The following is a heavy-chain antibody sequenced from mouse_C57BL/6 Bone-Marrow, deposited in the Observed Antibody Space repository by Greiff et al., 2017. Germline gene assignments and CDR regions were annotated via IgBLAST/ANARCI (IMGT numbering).Heavy chain of an antibody. V-gene: IGHV1-56*01. Sequence: QVQLQQSGPELVRPGASVKISCKAPGYTFTSHWMQWVRQRPGQGLEWIGEIFPGSGSTYYNEKFKGKATLTVDTSSSPAYMQLSSLTSEDSAVYFGARGRWLLWYFDVWGTGTTVTVSS. D-gene: IGHD2-3*01. CDR3: ARGRWLLWYFDV. CDR1: GYTFTSHW. J-gene: IGHJ1*03. CDR2: IFPGSGST.